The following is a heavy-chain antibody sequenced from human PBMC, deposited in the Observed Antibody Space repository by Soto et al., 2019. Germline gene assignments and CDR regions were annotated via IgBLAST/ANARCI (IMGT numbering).Heavy chain of an antibody. CDR1: GYTFTSYA. J-gene: IGHJ6*02. CDR3: ASLYAGSGSYYRYYYYGMDV. Sequence: ASVKVSCKASGYTFTSYAMHWVRQAPGQRLEWMGWINAGNGNTKYSQKFQGRVTITRDTSASTAYMELSSLRSEDTAVYYCASLYAGSGSYYRYYYYGMDVWGQGTTVTVSS. CDR2: INAGNGNT. V-gene: IGHV1-3*01. D-gene: IGHD3-10*01.